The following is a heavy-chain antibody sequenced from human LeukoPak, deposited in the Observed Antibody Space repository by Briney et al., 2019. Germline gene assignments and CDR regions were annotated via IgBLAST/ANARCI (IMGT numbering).Heavy chain of an antibody. V-gene: IGHV4-59*08. Sequence: PSETLSLTCTVSGGSISSYYWSWIRQPPGKGLEWIGYIYYSGSTDYNPSLKSRVTISVDTSKNQFSLKLSSVTAADTAVYYCARAGTLKYYFMDVWGKGTTVTVSS. CDR2: IYYSGST. CDR3: ARAGTLKYYFMDV. CDR1: GGSISSYY. J-gene: IGHJ6*03. D-gene: IGHD3-10*01.